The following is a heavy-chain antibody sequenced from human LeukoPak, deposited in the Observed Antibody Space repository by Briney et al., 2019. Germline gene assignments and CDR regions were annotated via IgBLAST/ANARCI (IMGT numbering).Heavy chain of an antibody. V-gene: IGHV3-23*01. CDR3: AKDTYSSSWYDY. J-gene: IGHJ4*02. D-gene: IGHD6-13*01. Sequence: GGSLRLSCAASGFTFSSYAMSCVRQAPGKGLEWVSAISGSGGSTYYADSVKGRFTISRDNSKNTLYLQMNSLRAEDTAVYYCAKDTYSSSWYDYWGQGTLVTVSS. CDR1: GFTFSSYA. CDR2: ISGSGGST.